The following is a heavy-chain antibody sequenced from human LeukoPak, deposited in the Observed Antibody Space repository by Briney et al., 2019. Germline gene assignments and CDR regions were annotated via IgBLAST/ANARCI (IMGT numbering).Heavy chain of an antibody. CDR3: ARRGIWDLQIGNWFDP. V-gene: IGHV4-39*01. CDR2: IYSSGNS. Sequence: SETLSLTCSISGDSITTNSDWWGWLRQSPVKGLEWIWSIYSSGNSYYNPPLNTRATISPDTSKNQYSLRLTSVTAADTAIYCCARRGIWDLQIGNWFDPWGQGILVIVSS. CDR1: GDSITTNSDW. D-gene: IGHD3-16*01. J-gene: IGHJ5*02.